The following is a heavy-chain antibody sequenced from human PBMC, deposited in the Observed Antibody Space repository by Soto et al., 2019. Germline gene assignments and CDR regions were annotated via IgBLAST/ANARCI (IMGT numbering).Heavy chain of an antibody. D-gene: IGHD1-7*01. Sequence: GGSLRLSCAASEFTFRSYWMHWVRQAPGKGLEWVSAISANGQGIYYADSVRGRFTISRDNSKNTIFLHMDSLRAEDTAVYYCAKDRNYPRDQFHYWGQGTLVTVSS. CDR3: AKDRNYPRDQFHY. V-gene: IGHV3-23*01. CDR1: EFTFRSYW. J-gene: IGHJ4*02. CDR2: ISANGQGI.